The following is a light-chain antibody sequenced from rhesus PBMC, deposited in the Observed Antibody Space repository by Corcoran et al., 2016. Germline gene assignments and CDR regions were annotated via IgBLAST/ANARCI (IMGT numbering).Light chain of an antibody. CDR1: QGISSY. Sequence: DIQMTQSPSSLYASVGDTVTITCRASQGISSYLAWYQQKPGKAPKILIYKASTLQSGVPSRFSGSVSGTDFPLTISSLQPEDFATYYCQQHNSDPPTFGGGTKVELK. V-gene: IGKV1-25*01. J-gene: IGKJ4*01. CDR3: QQHNSDPPT. CDR2: KAS.